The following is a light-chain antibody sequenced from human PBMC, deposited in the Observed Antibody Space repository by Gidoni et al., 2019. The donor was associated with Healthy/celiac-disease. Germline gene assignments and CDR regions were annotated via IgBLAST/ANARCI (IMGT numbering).Light chain of an antibody. V-gene: IGLV2-14*03. CDR1: SSDVSGYNY. J-gene: IGLJ1*01. CDR2: DVS. Sequence: QSALPQPASVSGSPGQSITISCTGTSSDVSGYNYVSWYQQHPGTAPKLMIYDVSNRPSGVSNRFSGSKSSNTASLTISGLQAEDEADYYCSSYTSSSTLDPYVFGTGTKVTVL. CDR3: SSYTSSSTLDPYV.